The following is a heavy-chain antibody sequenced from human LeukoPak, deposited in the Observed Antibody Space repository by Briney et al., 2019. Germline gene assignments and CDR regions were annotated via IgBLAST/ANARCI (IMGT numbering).Heavy chain of an antibody. J-gene: IGHJ4*02. V-gene: IGHV3-48*04. CDR1: GFIFSNHG. Sequence: QTGGSLRLSCTASGFIFSNHGMNWVRQAPGKGLEWISYISSTSTDIYYVDSVKGRFTISRDNAKNSVYLQMNSLRAEDTAIYYCARRGPYFDYWGQGILVTVSS. CDR2: ISSTSTDI. D-gene: IGHD3-10*01. CDR3: ARRGPYFDY.